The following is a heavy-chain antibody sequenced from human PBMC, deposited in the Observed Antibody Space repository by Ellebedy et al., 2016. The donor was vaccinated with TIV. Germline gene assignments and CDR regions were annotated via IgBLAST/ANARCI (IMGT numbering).Heavy chain of an antibody. J-gene: IGHJ4*02. V-gene: IGHV1-46*01. CDR3: ARSAIAAAFVDY. CDR2: INPSGGST. CDR1: GYTFTSYY. D-gene: IGHD6-13*01. Sequence: ALVKVSCKASGYTFTSYYMHWVRQAPGQGLEWMGIINPSGGSTSYAQKFQGRVTMTRDTSTSTVYMELSSLRSEDTAVYYCARSAIAAAFVDYWGQGTLVAVSS.